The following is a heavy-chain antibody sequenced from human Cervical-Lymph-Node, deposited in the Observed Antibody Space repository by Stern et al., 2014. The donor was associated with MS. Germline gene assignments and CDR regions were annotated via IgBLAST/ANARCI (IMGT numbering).Heavy chain of an antibody. Sequence: QLVQSGPGLVKPSETLSLTCTVSGGSISSYYWSWIRQPPGKGLEWIGYIYYIGATKYNPSLKSRVTISVDTCKNQFSLKLSSVSVADTAVYFCARHGDSSFVYWGQGTLVTISS. CDR2: IYYIGAT. D-gene: IGHD2-21*02. CDR1: GGSISSYY. V-gene: IGHV4-59*08. CDR3: ARHGDSSFVY. J-gene: IGHJ4*02.